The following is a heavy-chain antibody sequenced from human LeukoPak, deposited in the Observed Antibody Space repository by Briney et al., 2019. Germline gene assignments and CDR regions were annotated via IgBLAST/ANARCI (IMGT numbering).Heavy chain of an antibody. Sequence: ASVKVSCKASGYTFTSYDINWVRQATGQGLEWMGWISAYNGNTNYAQKLQGRVTMTTDTSTSTAYMELRSLRSDDTAVYYCAREALYGSGSYVDWGQGTLVTVSS. V-gene: IGHV1-18*01. CDR3: AREALYGSGSYVD. J-gene: IGHJ4*02. CDR2: ISAYNGNT. D-gene: IGHD3-10*01. CDR1: GYTFTSYD.